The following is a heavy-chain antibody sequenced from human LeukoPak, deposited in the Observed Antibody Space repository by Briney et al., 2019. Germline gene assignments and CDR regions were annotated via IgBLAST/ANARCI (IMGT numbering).Heavy chain of an antibody. V-gene: IGHV4-34*09. CDR1: GGSFSGYY. J-gene: IGHJ4*02. Sequence: SETLSLTCAVYGGSFSGYYWSWIRRPPGKGLEWIGEINHSGSTNYNPSLKSRVTISVDTSKNQFSLKLSSVTAADTAVYYCARDGYCTNGVCYPAIDYWGQGTLVTVSS. CDR2: INHSGST. D-gene: IGHD2-8*01. CDR3: ARDGYCTNGVCYPAIDY.